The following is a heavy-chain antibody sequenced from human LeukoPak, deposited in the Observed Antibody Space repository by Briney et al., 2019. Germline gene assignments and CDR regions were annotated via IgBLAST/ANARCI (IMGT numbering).Heavy chain of an antibody. Sequence: ASVKVSCKASGGTFSSYAISWVRQAPGQGLECMGGIIPIFGTANYAQKFQGRVTITADESTSTAYMELSSLRSEDTAVYYCASGPSKDIVVVPAAIYNWFDPWGQGTLVTVSS. D-gene: IGHD2-2*02. CDR1: GGTFSSYA. CDR2: IIPIFGTA. J-gene: IGHJ5*02. V-gene: IGHV1-69*13. CDR3: ASGPSKDIVVVPAAIYNWFDP.